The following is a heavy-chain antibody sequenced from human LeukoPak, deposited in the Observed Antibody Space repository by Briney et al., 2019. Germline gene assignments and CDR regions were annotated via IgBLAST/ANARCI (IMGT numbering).Heavy chain of an antibody. CDR3: ARIEVLCSSTSCPRWFDP. CDR1: GGSISSYC. J-gene: IGHJ5*02. CDR2: IYYSGST. V-gene: IGHV4-59*01. Sequence: SETLSLTCTVSGGSISSYCWSWIRQPPGKGLEWIGYIYYSGSTNYNPSLKSRVTISVDTSKNQFSLKLSSVTAADTAVYYCARIEVLCSSTSCPRWFDPWGQGTLATVSS. D-gene: IGHD2-2*01.